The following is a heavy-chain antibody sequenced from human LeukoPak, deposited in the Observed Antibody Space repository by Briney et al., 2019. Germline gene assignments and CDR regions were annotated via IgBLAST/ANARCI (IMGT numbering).Heavy chain of an antibody. CDR1: GGSISSYY. Sequence: SETLSLTCTVSGGSISSYYWSWIRQPPGKGLEWIGYIYYSGSTNYNPSLKSRVTISVDTSKNQFSLKLSSVTAADTAVYYCARALYYGPGSGMDVWGKGTTVTVSS. V-gene: IGHV4-59*01. CDR2: IYYSGST. CDR3: ARALYYGPGSGMDV. J-gene: IGHJ6*04. D-gene: IGHD3-10*01.